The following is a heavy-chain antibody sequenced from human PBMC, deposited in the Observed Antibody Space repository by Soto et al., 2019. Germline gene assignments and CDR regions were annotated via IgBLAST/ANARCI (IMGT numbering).Heavy chain of an antibody. Sequence: QVQLVQSGAEVKKPGSSVKVSCKASRGSFSSFAITWVRQAPGQGLEWMGGIRVLLGKANYAQKFQGRVTITADEPTSTAYMGLSGLRSEDTAIYYCARTACESITCSHYFRYGMDVWGQGTTVTVSS. V-gene: IGHV1-69*01. D-gene: IGHD2-2*01. J-gene: IGHJ6*02. CDR1: RGSFSSFA. CDR2: IRVLLGKA. CDR3: ARTACESITCSHYFRYGMDV.